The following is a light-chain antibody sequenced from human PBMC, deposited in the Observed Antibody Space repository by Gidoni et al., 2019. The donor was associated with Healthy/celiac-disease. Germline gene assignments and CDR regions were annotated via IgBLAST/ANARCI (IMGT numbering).Light chain of an antibody. Sequence: IVMTQSPDSLAVSLGERATIHCKSSQSVLYSSNNKNYLAWYQQKPGQPPKLRIYWASTRESGVPDRVSGSGSGTDFTLTSSSLQAEDVAVYYCQQYYSTPRTFGQXTKVEIK. J-gene: IGKJ1*01. V-gene: IGKV4-1*01. CDR2: WAS. CDR3: QQYYSTPRT. CDR1: QSVLYSSNNKNY.